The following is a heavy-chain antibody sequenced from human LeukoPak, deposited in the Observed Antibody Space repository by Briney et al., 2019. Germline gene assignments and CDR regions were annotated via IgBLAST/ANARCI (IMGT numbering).Heavy chain of an antibody. D-gene: IGHD3-10*01. CDR3: ARDLPPYGSGSYGGAFDI. J-gene: IGHJ3*02. V-gene: IGHV4-39*07. CDR1: GDSISSSSYY. Sequence: PSETLSLTCTVSGDSISSSSYYWGWVRQPPGKGLEWIVSMYHSGSTYYNPSLKSRVTISVDTSKNQFSLKLSSVTAADTAVYYCARDLPPYGSGSYGGAFDIWGQGTMVTVSS. CDR2: MYHSGST.